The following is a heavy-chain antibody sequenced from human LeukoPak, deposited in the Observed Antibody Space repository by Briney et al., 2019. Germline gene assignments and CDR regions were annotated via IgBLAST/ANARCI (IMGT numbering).Heavy chain of an antibody. Sequence: SETLSLTCTVSGGSISSGGYYWSWLRQHPGKGLEWIGYIYYSGSTYYNPSLKSRVTISVDTSKNQFSLKLSSVTAADTAVYYCARDSSGYYPDYWGQGTLVTVSS. D-gene: IGHD3-22*01. V-gene: IGHV4-31*03. CDR2: IYYSGST. CDR1: GGSISSGGYY. CDR3: ARDSSGYYPDY. J-gene: IGHJ4*02.